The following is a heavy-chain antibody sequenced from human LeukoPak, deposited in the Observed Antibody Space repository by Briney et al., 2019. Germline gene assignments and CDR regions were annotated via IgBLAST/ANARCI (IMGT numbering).Heavy chain of an antibody. V-gene: IGHV3-21*01. CDR1: GFTFSSYS. D-gene: IGHD3-3*01. Sequence: KPGGSLRLSCAASGFTFSSYSMNWVRQAPGKGLEWVSSISSSSSYVYYAESVKGRFTISRDNAKNSLYLQMNSLRAEDTAVYYCARAGGLWSGYLNWFDPWGQGTLVTVSS. J-gene: IGHJ5*02. CDR2: ISSSSSYV. CDR3: ARAGGLWSGYLNWFDP.